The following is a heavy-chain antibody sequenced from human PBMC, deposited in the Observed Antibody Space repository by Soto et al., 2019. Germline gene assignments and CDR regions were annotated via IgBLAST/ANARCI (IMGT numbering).Heavy chain of an antibody. CDR3: ASDFCDSSDYTITWFDP. V-gene: IGHV4-39*01. D-gene: IGHD3-22*01. CDR2: IYHTGNA. Sequence: SETLSLTCSVSGNSISNSRFYWAWIRQPPGEGLEWIGSIYHTGNAYYNPSLKSRVTISVYTSKNQFSLKLTSVTAADAALHYCASDFCDSSDYTITWFDPWGPGNLVKASS. J-gene: IGHJ5*02. CDR1: GNSISNSRFY.